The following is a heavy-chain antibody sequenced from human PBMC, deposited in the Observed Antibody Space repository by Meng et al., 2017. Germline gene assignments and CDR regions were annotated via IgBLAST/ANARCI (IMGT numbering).Heavy chain of an antibody. V-gene: IGHV3-66*02. CDR3: ARSSSGYYFDY. CDR1: GFTVSSNY. Sequence: VELVESGGGLVQPGGSLRLSGAASGFTVSSNYMSWVRQAPGKGLEWVSVIYSGGSTYYADSVKGRFTISRDNSKNTLYLQMNSLRAEDTAVYYCARSSSGYYFDYWGQGTLVTVSS. D-gene: IGHD3-22*01. CDR2: IYSGGST. J-gene: IGHJ4*02.